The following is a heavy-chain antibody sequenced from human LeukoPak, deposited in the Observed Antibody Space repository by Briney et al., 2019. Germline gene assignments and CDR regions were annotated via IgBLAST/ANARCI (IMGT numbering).Heavy chain of an antibody. J-gene: IGHJ4*02. CDR1: GGSISSYY. D-gene: IGHD1-26*01. CDR2: IYYSGCT. Sequence: SETLSLTCTVSGGSISSYYWSWIRQPPGKGLEWIGYIYYSGCTNYNPSLKSRVTISVDTSKNQFSLKLSSVTAADTAVYYCASSGSQGDYWGQGTLVTVSS. CDR3: ASSGSQGDY. V-gene: IGHV4-59*01.